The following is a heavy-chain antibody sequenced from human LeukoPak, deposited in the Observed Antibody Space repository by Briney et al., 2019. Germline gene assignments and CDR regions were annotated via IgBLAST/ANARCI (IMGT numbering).Heavy chain of an antibody. CDR3: ARVDDSSGY. D-gene: IGHD3-22*01. J-gene: IGHJ4*02. CDR1: GYTFTSYD. V-gene: IGHV1-8*01. CDR2: MNPNSVNT. Sequence: ASVKVSCKASGYTFTSYDINWVRQATGQGLEWMGWMNPNSVNTGYAQKFQGRVTMTRNTSIRTAYMELISLRAEDTAVYYCARVDDSSGYWGQGTLVTVSS.